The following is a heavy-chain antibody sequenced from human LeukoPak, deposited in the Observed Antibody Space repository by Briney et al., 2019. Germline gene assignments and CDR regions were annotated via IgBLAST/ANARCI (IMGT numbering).Heavy chain of an antibody. CDR1: GGTFSSYA. V-gene: IGHV1-69*06. CDR3: ARDQIGYFDWLLFGRSGLFDY. J-gene: IGHJ4*02. Sequence: SVKVSCKASGGTFSSYAISWVRQAPGQGLEWMGGIIPIFGTANYAQKFQGRVTITADKSTSTAYMELSSLRSEDTAVYYCARDQIGYFDWLLFGRSGLFDYWGQGTLVTVSS. D-gene: IGHD3-9*01. CDR2: IIPIFGTA.